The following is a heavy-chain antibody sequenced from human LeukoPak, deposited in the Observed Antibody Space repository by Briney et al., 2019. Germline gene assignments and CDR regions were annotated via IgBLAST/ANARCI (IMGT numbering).Heavy chain of an antibody. CDR3: AREILGGFNPGAY. J-gene: IGHJ4*02. V-gene: IGHV4-4*02. CDR1: LDSTTSNF. Sequence: SETLSLSCTVSLDSTTSNFWSWVRQPPGKGLEWIGEIHRSGSPNYNPSLQSRVTISIDRSRNQIVLELSSVTAADTAFYYCAREILGGFNPGAYWGQGTLVTVSS. D-gene: IGHD1-14*01. CDR2: IHRSGSP.